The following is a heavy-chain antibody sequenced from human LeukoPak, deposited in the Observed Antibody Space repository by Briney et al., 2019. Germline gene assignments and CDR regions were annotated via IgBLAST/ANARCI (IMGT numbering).Heavy chain of an antibody. D-gene: IGHD3-22*01. Sequence: PSQTLSLTCTVSGDSISSGGYYWSWIRQPPGKALEWIGYIYYTGTTKYNPSLKSRATISLDTSKNQFSLKLTSVTAADTAVYYCARGHGYYFSPPDYWGQGTLVTVSS. CDR2: IYYTGTT. CDR3: ARGHGYYFSPPDY. J-gene: IGHJ4*02. CDR1: GDSISSGGYY. V-gene: IGHV4-61*08.